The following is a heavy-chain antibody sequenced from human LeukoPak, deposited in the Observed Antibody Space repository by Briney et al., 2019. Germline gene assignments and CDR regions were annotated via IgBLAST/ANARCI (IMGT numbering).Heavy chain of an antibody. Sequence: PGGSLRLSCAASGLTLSDYWMHWVRQAPGKGLVWVSRMNSDGSGTSYADSVKGRFTISRDNAKNTLYLQMNSLRAEDTGVYYCARGPLYYDFWSSYSDFWGQGTLVTVSS. CDR2: MNSDGSGT. CDR3: ARGPLYYDFWSSYSDF. D-gene: IGHD3-3*01. V-gene: IGHV3-74*01. J-gene: IGHJ4*02. CDR1: GLTLSDYW.